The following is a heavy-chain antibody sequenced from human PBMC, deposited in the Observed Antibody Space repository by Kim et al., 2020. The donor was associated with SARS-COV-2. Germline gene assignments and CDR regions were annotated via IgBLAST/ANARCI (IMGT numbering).Heavy chain of an antibody. J-gene: IGHJ6*02. Sequence: SETLSLTCTVSGGSISSSSYYWGWIRHPPGKGLEWIGSIYYSGSTYYNPSLKSRVTISVDTSKNQFSLKLSSVTAADTAVYYCARDLGYGGNLTYYYYGMDVWGQGTTVTVSS. CDR2: IYYSGST. V-gene: IGHV4-39*07. CDR3: ARDLGYGGNLTYYYYGMDV. D-gene: IGHD4-17*01. CDR1: GGSISSSSYY.